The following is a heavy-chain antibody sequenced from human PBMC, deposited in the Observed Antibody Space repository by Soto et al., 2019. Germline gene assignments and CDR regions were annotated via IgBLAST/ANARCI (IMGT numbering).Heavy chain of an antibody. J-gene: IGHJ4*02. CDR2: IIPRLGTP. V-gene: IGHV1-69*01. CDR1: GGTFNNYA. D-gene: IGHD6-13*01. CDR3: ASSYGTSWYGDY. Sequence: QVQLVQSGAEVKKPGSSVKVSCKASGGTFNNYALTWVRQAPGQGLEWMGEIIPRLGTPNYAQRFQGRVTITADESTSTAYMELSSLRSEDTALYYCASSYGTSWYGDYWGQGTLVTVSS.